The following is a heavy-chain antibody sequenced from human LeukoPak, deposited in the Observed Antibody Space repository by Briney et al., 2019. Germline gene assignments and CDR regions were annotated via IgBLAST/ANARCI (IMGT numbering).Heavy chain of an antibody. D-gene: IGHD2-15*01. J-gene: IGHJ4*02. V-gene: IGHV1-8*01. CDR1: GYTFTSYD. Sequence: SVKVSCKASGYTFTSYDINWVRQATGQGLEWMGWMNPNSGNTGYAQKFQGRVTMTRNTSISTAYMELSSLRSEDTAVYYCARGRYCSGGSCYPVDYWGQGTLVTVSS. CDR3: ARGRYCSGGSCYPVDY. CDR2: MNPNSGNT.